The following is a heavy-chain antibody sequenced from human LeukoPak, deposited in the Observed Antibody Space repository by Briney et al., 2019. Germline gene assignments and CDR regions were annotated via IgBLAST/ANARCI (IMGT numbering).Heavy chain of an antibody. Sequence: ASLQISCKGSGYSFSSYWIGWVRPLPGKGLEWMGIIYPGDSDTRYSPSFQGQVTISADKSINTAYLQWSSLKASDTAMYLCARSGYSGYGLDYWGQGTLVTVSS. J-gene: IGHJ4*02. D-gene: IGHD5-12*01. CDR2: IYPGDSDT. V-gene: IGHV5-51*01. CDR1: GYSFSSYW. CDR3: ARSGYSGYGLDY.